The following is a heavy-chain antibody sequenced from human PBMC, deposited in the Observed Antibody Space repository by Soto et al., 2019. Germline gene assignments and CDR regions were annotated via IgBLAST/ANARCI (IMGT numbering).Heavy chain of an antibody. CDR3: ARGYVDTAGDGMDV. V-gene: IGHV3-13*01. Sequence: EVQLVESGGGLVQPGGSLRLSCAASGFTFSSYDMHWVRQATGKGLEWVSAIGTAGDTYYPGSVKGRFTISRENAKNSLDLQMNSLRAGDTAVYYCARGYVDTAGDGMDVWGQGTTVTVSS. J-gene: IGHJ6*02. D-gene: IGHD5-18*01. CDR1: GFTFSSYD. CDR2: IGTAGDT.